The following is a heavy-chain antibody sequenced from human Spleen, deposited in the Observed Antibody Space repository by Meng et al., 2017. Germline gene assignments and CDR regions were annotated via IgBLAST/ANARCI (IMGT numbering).Heavy chain of an antibody. V-gene: IGHV4-39*07. D-gene: IGHD3-10*01. CDR2: IYYSGST. CDR3: AREVWFGELTYDY. J-gene: IGHJ4*02. CDR1: GGSISSSSDY. Sequence: SETLSLTCTVSGGSISSSSDYWGWIRQPPGKGLEWIGSIYYSGSTYYNPSLKSRVTISVDTSKNQFSLKMSSVTAADTAVYYCAREVWFGELTYDYWGQGTLVTVSS.